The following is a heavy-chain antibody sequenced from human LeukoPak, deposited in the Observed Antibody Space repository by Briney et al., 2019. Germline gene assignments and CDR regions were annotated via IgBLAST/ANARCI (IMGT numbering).Heavy chain of an antibody. CDR1: GFIFRNYW. V-gene: IGHV3-7*01. Sequence: GGSLSLSCTTSGFIFRNYWMTWVRQAPGKGLEWVASITHDGSDKYYVDSVKGRFIISRDNGEKSLYLQMNSLRVVDTALYYCARAPDSSGWHFDYWGQGTLVSVSS. CDR2: ITHDGSDK. D-gene: IGHD3-22*01. J-gene: IGHJ4*02. CDR3: ARAPDSSGWHFDY.